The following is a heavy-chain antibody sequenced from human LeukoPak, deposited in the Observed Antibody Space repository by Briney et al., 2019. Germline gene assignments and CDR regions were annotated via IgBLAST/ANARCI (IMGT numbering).Heavy chain of an antibody. CDR3: ARDDYGDSGFDY. CDR2: ISYDGSNK. Sequence: GGPLGLSCEAPGLTFSSYAMHWVRKPPAKGREWVAVISYDGSNKYYADSVKGRFTMSRDNSKNTLYLQMNSLRAEDTAVYYCARDDYGDSGFDYWGQGTLVTVSS. J-gene: IGHJ4*02. CDR1: GLTFSSYA. D-gene: IGHD4-17*01. V-gene: IGHV3-30*16.